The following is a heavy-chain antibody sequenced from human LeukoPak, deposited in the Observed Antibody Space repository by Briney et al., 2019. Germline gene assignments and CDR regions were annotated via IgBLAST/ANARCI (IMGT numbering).Heavy chain of an antibody. V-gene: IGHV4-39*01. CDR3: ARRGGKRPNIWFDP. Sequence: PSETLSLTCTVSDGSINSNSYYWVWIRQPPGKGLDWIGSIYYSGITYCNPSLKSRVTISVDTSKNQFSLKLSSVTAADTAVYYCARRGGKRPNIWFDPWGQGTLVTVSS. J-gene: IGHJ5*02. CDR2: IYYSGIT. CDR1: DGSINSNSYY. D-gene: IGHD3-16*01.